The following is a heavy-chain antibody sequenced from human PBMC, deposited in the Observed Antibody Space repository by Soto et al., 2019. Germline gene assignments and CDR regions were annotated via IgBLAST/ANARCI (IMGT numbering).Heavy chain of an antibody. J-gene: IGHJ1*01. CDR3: ARQARDDYTPGHFQH. CDR1: GGSISSSSYY. CDR2: IYYSGST. V-gene: IGHV4-39*01. D-gene: IGHD4-4*01. Sequence: QLQLQESGPGLVKPSETLSLTCTVSGGSISSSSYYWGWIRQPPGKGLGWIGSIYYSGSTYYNPSLKSRVTXAXXXSXXQFALKPSSVTAADTAVYYCARQARDDYTPGHFQHWGQGTLVTVSS.